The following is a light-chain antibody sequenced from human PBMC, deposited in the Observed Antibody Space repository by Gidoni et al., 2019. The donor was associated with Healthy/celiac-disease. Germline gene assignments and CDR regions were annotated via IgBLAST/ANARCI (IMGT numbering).Light chain of an antibody. CDR1: QSVSIY. CDR2: DAS. V-gene: IGKV3-11*01. CDR3: HQRSNWPPIT. Sequence: EIVLTQSPATLSLSPGARATLSCMSSQSVSIYLAWYQQKPGQAPSLLIYDASNSATGIPAWFSVSGAVTDFTLTISSLEPEDFAVYYCHQRSNWPPITFGQGTRLEIK. J-gene: IGKJ5*01.